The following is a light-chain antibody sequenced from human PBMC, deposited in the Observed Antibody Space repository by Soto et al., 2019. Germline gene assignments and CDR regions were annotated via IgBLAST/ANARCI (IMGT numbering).Light chain of an antibody. V-gene: IGKV4-1*01. Sequence: DIVMTQSPDSLAVSLGERATINCKSSQSVLYSSNNKNYLAWYQQKPGQPPKLLIYWASTRESGVPDRFSGSGSGTEFTLPISSLQAEDVAVYYCQQYYSTPRALTFGGGTKVEIK. CDR2: WAS. CDR1: QSVLYSSNNKNY. J-gene: IGKJ4*01. CDR3: QQYYSTPRALT.